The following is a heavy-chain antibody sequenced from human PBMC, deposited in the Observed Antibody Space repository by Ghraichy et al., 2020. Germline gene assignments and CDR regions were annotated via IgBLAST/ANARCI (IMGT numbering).Heavy chain of an antibody. CDR3: TTGMESSGWPTRYFQY. J-gene: IGHJ1*01. CDR1: GFTFSNAW. V-gene: IGHV3-15*01. D-gene: IGHD6-19*01. Sequence: GGSLRLSCAASGFTFSNAWMSWVRQAPGKGLEWVGRIKSKTDGGTTDYAAPVKGRFSISGDDSKNTLYLQMNSLKNEDTAVYYCTTGMESSGWPTRYFQYWGQGTLVTVSS. CDR2: IKSKTDGGTT.